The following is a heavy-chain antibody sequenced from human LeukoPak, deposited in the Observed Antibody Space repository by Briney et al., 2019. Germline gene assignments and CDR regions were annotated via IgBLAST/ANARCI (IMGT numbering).Heavy chain of an antibody. V-gene: IGHV3-30*04. CDR2: ISYDGSDD. J-gene: IGHJ4*02. D-gene: IGHD2-2*01. CDR3: ARDPCSSASCPSYYFDD. CDR1: RFTFSTYA. Sequence: PGGSLRLFCAASRFTFSTYAMHWVRQAPGKGLEWVALISYDGSDDYYADSVNGRFTVSRDNSKNTLYLQMNSLRAEDTAVYYCARDPCSSASCPSYYFDDWGQGTLVTVSS.